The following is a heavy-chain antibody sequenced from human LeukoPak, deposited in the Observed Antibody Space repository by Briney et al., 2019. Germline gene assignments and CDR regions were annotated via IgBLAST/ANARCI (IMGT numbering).Heavy chain of an antibody. J-gene: IGHJ3*02. Sequence: GGSLRLSCAASGFTFSSYAMSWVRQAPGKGLEWVSAIGGSGGSTYYADSVKGRFTISRDNSKNTLYLQMNSLRAVDTAVYYCAKDGGDDSSGYDAFDIWGQGTMVTVSS. D-gene: IGHD3-22*01. CDR2: IGGSGGST. CDR1: GFTFSSYA. V-gene: IGHV3-23*01. CDR3: AKDGGDDSSGYDAFDI.